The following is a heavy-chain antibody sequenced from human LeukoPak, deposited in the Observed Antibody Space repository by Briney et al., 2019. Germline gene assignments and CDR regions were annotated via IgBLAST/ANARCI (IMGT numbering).Heavy chain of an antibody. CDR1: GGSISSYY. Sequence: SETLSLTCTVSGGSISSYYWSWIRQPAGKGLEWIGRIYTSGGTDYNPSLKSRVIMSVDTSKNHLSLKLTSVTAADTAVYYCARDSGTTGEVKFDPWGQGILVTVSS. J-gene: IGHJ5*02. CDR3: ARDSGTTGEVKFDP. D-gene: IGHD3-10*01. V-gene: IGHV4-4*07. CDR2: IYTSGGT.